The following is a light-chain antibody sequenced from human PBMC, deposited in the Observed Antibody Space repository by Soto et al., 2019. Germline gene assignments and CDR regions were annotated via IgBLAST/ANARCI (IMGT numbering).Light chain of an antibody. J-gene: IGLJ2*01. Sequence: QSALTQPRSVSGSPGQSVTISCTGTSSDVGGYNYVSWYQQHPGKGPKLMIYDVNKRPSGVPDRFSGSKSGNTASLTISGLQVEDEADYYCATWDRGLTAVVFGGGTKVTVL. CDR3: ATWDRGLTAVV. V-gene: IGLV2-11*01. CDR1: SSDVGGYNY. CDR2: DVN.